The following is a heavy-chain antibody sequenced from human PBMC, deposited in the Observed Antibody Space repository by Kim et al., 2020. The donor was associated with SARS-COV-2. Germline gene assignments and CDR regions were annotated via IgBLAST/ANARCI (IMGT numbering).Heavy chain of an antibody. J-gene: IGHJ4*02. CDR3: ATQLAIFGVAPFDY. D-gene: IGHD3-3*01. V-gene: IGHV5-51*01. Sequence: PSFQGQVTISADKSISTAYLQWSSLKASDTAMYYCATQLAIFGVAPFDYWGQGTLVTVSS.